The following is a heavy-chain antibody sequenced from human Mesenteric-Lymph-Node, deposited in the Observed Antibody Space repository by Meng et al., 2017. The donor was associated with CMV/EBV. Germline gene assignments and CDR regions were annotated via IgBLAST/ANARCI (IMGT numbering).Heavy chain of an antibody. CDR2: ISSSSIYI. CDR3: ARQDQFPGTFDI. J-gene: IGHJ3*02. CDR1: GFTFSSYS. V-gene: IGHV3-21*01. D-gene: IGHD1-26*01. Sequence: GESLKISCAASGFTFSSYSMNWVRQAPGKGLEWVSSISSSSIYIYYTDSVKGRFSISRDNAKNSLYLQMNSLRAEDTAMYYCARQDQFPGTFDIWGQGTMVTVSS.